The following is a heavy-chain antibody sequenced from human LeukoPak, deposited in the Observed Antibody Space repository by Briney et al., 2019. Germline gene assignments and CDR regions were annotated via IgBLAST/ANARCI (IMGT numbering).Heavy chain of an antibody. CDR1: GFTFSSHG. D-gene: IGHD3-22*01. J-gene: IGHJ4*02. Sequence: GGSLRLSCAGSGFTFSSHGMNWVRQAPGKGLEWVSFISYNSNYIFYADSVKGRFTISRDNAKNSLYLQMNSLRAEDTAVYYCARADHYETSGPFGYWGQGTLVIVSS. V-gene: IGHV3-21*01. CDR3: ARADHYETSGPFGY. CDR2: ISYNSNYI.